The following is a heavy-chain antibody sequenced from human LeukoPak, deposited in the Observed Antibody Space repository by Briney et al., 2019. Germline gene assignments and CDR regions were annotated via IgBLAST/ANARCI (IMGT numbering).Heavy chain of an antibody. J-gene: IGHJ5*02. CDR3: PRVPRGRAWIQTRWFDP. CDR2: MNPNSGNT. D-gene: IGHD1-1*01. V-gene: IGHV1-8*01. CDR1: GYTFTSYD. Sequence: ASVKVSCKASGYTFTSYDINWVRQAPGQGLEWMGWMNPNSGNTDYAQKFQGRVTMTRNTSISTAYMELSSLRSEDTAVYYCPRVPRGRAWIQTRWFDPWGQGTLVTVSS.